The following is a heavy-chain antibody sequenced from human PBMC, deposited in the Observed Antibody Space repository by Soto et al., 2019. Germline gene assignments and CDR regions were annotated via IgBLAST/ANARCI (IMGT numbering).Heavy chain of an antibody. CDR2: IYYSGST. Sequence: SETLSLTCAVSGGSISSGGYSWSWNRQPPGKGLEWIGYIYYSGSTNYNPSLKGRVTISVDTSKNQFSLKLSSVTAADTAVYYCARAPAPLYSSSWYYGGNTELGYWGQGTQVTVSS. D-gene: IGHD6-13*01. V-gene: IGHV4-61*08. CDR3: ARAPAPLYSSSWYYGGNTELGY. J-gene: IGHJ4*02. CDR1: GGSISSGGYS.